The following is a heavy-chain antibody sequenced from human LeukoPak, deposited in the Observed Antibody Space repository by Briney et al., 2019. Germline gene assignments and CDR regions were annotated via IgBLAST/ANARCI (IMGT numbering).Heavy chain of an antibody. Sequence: PSETLSLTCTVSGGSISSSSYYWGWIRQPPGKGLEWIGSIYYSGSTYYNPSLKSRVTISVDTSKNQFSLKLSSVTAADTAVYYCARVSSVTTGQYYYYGMDVWGQGTTVTVSS. V-gene: IGHV4-39*07. CDR3: ARVSSVTTGQYYYYGMDV. J-gene: IGHJ6*02. D-gene: IGHD4-17*01. CDR2: IYYSGST. CDR1: GGSISSSSYY.